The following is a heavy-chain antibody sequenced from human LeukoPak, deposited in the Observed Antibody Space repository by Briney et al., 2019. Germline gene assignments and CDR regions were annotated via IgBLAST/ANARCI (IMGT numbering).Heavy chain of an antibody. CDR2: ISYDGSNK. V-gene: IGHV3-30*18. CDR1: GFTFSSYG. CDR3: ANSDDCGDYSLDY. D-gene: IGHD4-17*01. Sequence: PGRSLRLSCAASGFTFSSYGMHWVRQAPGKGLEWVAVISYDGSNKYYADSVKGRFTISRDNSKNTLYLQMNSLRAEDTAVYYCANSDDCGDYSLDYWGQGTLVTVSS. J-gene: IGHJ4*02.